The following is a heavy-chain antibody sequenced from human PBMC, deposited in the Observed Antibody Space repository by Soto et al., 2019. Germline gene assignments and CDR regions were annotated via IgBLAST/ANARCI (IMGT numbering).Heavy chain of an antibody. Sequence: SETLSLTCTVSGGSISGFYWSWIRQHPGKGLEWIGYIYYSGSTYYNPSLKSRVTISVDTSKNQFSLKLSSVTAADTAVYYCARDLLDRSDYWGQGTLVTVSS. CDR2: IYYSGST. CDR1: GGSISGFY. J-gene: IGHJ4*02. CDR3: ARDLLDRSDY. V-gene: IGHV4-31*03. D-gene: IGHD3-3*01.